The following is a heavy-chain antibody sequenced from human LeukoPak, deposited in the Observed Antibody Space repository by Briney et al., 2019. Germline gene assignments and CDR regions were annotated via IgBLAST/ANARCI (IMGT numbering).Heavy chain of an antibody. J-gene: IGHJ5*02. CDR3: ARGYGWFDP. CDR2: IDYSGST. CDR1: GGSISSYY. D-gene: IGHD3-16*01. Sequence: PSETLSLTCTVSGGSISSYYWSWIRQPPGKGLEWIGYIDYSGSTNYNPSLKSRVAISVDTSKNQFSLRLSSVTAADTAVYYCARGYGWFDPWGQGTLVTVSS. V-gene: IGHV4-59*01.